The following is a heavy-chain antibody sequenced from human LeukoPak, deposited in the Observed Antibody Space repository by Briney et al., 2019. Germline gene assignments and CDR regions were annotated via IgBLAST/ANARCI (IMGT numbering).Heavy chain of an antibody. CDR1: GGSIRSYY. CDR3: ARIPYLYYYGMDV. Sequence: SETLSLTCTVSGGSIRSYYWSWIRQPPGKGLEWIGYIYSSGSTNYNPSLKSRVTISVDTSKNQFSLRLSSVTAADTAVYYCARIPYLYYYGMDVWGQGTTVTVSS. CDR2: IYSSGST. J-gene: IGHJ6*02. V-gene: IGHV4-59*01.